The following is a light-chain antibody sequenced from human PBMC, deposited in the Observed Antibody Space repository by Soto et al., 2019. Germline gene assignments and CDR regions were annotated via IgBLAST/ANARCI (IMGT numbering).Light chain of an antibody. CDR3: QQYGTSPRT. CDR1: QSVSSSY. Sequence: EIVLTQSPGTLSWSPGERGTLSCRASQSVSSSYLAWYQQKPGQAPRLFIYGASTRATGIPDRFSGSGSGTDFTLTICRLEPEDFAVYYCQQYGTSPRTFGQGTKV. CDR2: GAS. V-gene: IGKV3-20*01. J-gene: IGKJ1*01.